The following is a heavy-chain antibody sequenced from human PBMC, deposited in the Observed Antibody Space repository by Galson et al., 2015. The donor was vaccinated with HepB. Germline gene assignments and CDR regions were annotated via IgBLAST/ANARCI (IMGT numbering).Heavy chain of an antibody. V-gene: IGHV3-23*01. D-gene: IGHD5-18*01. J-gene: IGHJ5*01. Sequence: SLRLSCAASGFAFDSHAMSWVRQAPGRGLEWISGITGKGDSTFYADSAKGRFTVSKDNSNNMLYLQMNSLRAEDAGLYFCAKGYGLFDSWGQGTLVTVAS. CDR2: ITGKGDST. CDR1: GFAFDSHA. CDR3: AKGYGLFDS.